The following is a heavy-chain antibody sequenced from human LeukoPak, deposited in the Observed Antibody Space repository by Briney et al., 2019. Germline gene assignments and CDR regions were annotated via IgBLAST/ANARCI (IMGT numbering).Heavy chain of an antibody. V-gene: IGHV4-61*02. CDR1: GDSISSGDYY. CDR2: ISSSGST. Sequence: PSQTLSLTCTVSGDSISSGDYYWSWIRQPAGKGLEWIGRISSSGSTNYNPSLKSRVTISVDTSKNQFSLKLSSVTAADTAVYYCARHAENGSGWYIDYWGQGTLVTVSS. D-gene: IGHD6-19*01. CDR3: ARHAENGSGWYIDY. J-gene: IGHJ4*02.